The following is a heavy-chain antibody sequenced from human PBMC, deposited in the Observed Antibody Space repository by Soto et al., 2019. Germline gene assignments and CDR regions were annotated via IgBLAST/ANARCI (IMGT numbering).Heavy chain of an antibody. D-gene: IGHD3-10*01. Sequence: QVQLVQSGAEVKKPGSSVKVSCKASEGTFSNYFISWLRQAPGQGLEWMGRIIPIVDIADYAEKFQGRVTITADKSTSTAYMELSSLRSEDTAVYYCARANYYGSGTYYNNYYYYMDVWGKGTTVTVSS. CDR2: IIPIVDIA. V-gene: IGHV1-69*02. CDR3: ARANYYGSGTYYNNYYYYMDV. CDR1: EGTFSNYF. J-gene: IGHJ6*03.